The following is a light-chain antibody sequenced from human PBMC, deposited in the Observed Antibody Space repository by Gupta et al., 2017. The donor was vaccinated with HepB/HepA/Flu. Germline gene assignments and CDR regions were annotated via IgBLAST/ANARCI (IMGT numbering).Light chain of an antibody. Sequence: EIVPTQSPHSLAVPLGARATINCKSSQSVLKSSNNKNYLAWYQQKPGQPPKLLIYWASTRESGVPDRFSGSGSGTDFTLSISSLQAEDVAVYYCQQSHSSPYTFGQGTKLEIK. CDR2: WAS. V-gene: IGKV4-1*01. CDR1: QSVLKSSNNKNY. CDR3: QQSHSSPYT. J-gene: IGKJ2*01.